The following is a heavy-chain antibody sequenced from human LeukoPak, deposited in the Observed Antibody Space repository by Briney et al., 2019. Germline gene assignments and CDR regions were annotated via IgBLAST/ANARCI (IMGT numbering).Heavy chain of an antibody. CDR1: GGSISSSSYY. D-gene: IGHD3-22*01. Sequence: SETLSLTCTVSGGSISSSSYYWGWIRQPPGKGLEWIGSIYYSGSTYYNPSLRSRVTISVDTSKNQFSLKLSSVTAADTAVYYCARAKGYYDSSGYYFDYWGQGTLVTVSS. J-gene: IGHJ4*02. CDR3: ARAKGYYDSSGYYFDY. V-gene: IGHV4-39*01. CDR2: IYYSGST.